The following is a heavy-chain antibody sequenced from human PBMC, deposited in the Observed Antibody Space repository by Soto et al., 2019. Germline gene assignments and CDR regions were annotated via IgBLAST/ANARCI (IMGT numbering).Heavy chain of an antibody. D-gene: IGHD3-16*02. CDR2: IIPILGIA. CDR1: GGTFSSYT. J-gene: IGHJ6*03. CDR3: ARVRATFGGVIATHYYMDV. V-gene: IGHV1-69*02. Sequence: SVNVSCKASGGTFSSYTISWVRQAPGQGLEWMGRIIPILGIANYAQKFQGRVTITADKSTSTAYMELSSLRSEDTAVYYCARVRATFGGVIATHYYMDVWGKGTTVTVSS.